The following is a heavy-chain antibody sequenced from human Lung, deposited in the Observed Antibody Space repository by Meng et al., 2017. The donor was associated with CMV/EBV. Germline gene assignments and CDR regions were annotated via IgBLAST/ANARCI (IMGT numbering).Heavy chain of an antibody. Sequence: GGSLRLXXAASGFTFSSYAMHWVRQAPGKGLQWVAYIQDDANNAYYSDSVKGRFTISRDNSRNRLFLQMNSLRADDTAVYYCARKRTGTNYYYFDYWGQGTLVXVSS. D-gene: IGHD3/OR15-3a*01. CDR1: GFTFSSYA. V-gene: IGHV3-30*02. CDR2: IQDDANNA. J-gene: IGHJ4*02. CDR3: ARKRTGTNYYYFDY.